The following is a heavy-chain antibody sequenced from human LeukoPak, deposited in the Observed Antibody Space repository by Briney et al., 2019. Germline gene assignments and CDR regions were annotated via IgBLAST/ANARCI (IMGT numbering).Heavy chain of an antibody. CDR3: ARHGLEAARAYYYYYYMDV. J-gene: IGHJ6*03. Sequence: GESLKISCKGSGYSFTSYWIGWVRQMPGKGLGWMGIIYPGDSDTRYSPSFQGQVTISADKSISTAYLQWSSLKASDTAMYYCARHGLEAARAYYYYYYMDVWGKGTTVTVSS. D-gene: IGHD6-6*01. CDR1: GYSFTSYW. CDR2: IYPGDSDT. V-gene: IGHV5-51*01.